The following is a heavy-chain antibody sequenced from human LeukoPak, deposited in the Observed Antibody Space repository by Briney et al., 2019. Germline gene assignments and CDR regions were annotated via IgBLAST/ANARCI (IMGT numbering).Heavy chain of an antibody. V-gene: IGHV3-23*01. J-gene: IGHJ3*02. Sequence: PGGSLRLSCAGSGITFRIYAMTWVRQAPGKGLEWVSAISGSGSMTYYADSVKGRFTISRDKSNNTLYLQMNSLRAEDTALYYCAKTGDYFDSTDYYRADAFDIWGQGTMVTVSS. CDR1: GITFRIYA. D-gene: IGHD3-22*01. CDR2: ISGSGSMT. CDR3: AKTGDYFDSTDYYRADAFDI.